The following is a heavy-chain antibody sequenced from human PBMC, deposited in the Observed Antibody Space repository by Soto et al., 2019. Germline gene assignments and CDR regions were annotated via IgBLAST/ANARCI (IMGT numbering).Heavy chain of an antibody. CDR2: IYYSGST. Sequence: LSLTCTVSGGSISSYYWSWIRQPPGKGLEWIGYIYYSGSTNYNPSLKSRVTISVDTSKNQFSLKLSSVTAADTAVYYCASIPTQLDYGMDVWGQGTTVTVSS. CDR1: GGSISSYY. J-gene: IGHJ6*02. D-gene: IGHD6-6*01. CDR3: ASIPTQLDYGMDV. V-gene: IGHV4-59*01.